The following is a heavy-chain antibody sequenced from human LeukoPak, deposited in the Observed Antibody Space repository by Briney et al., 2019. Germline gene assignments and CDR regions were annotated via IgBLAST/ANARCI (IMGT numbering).Heavy chain of an antibody. CDR2: IYYSGST. Sequence: SETLSLTCTLSGGSISSGGYYWSWIRQHPGKGLEWIGYIYYSGSTYYNPSLKSRVTISVDTSNNQFSLRLTSVTAADTAVYYCARDQVYYYGMDVWGQGTTVTVSS. J-gene: IGHJ6*02. V-gene: IGHV4-31*03. CDR3: ARDQVYYYGMDV. CDR1: GGSISSGGYY.